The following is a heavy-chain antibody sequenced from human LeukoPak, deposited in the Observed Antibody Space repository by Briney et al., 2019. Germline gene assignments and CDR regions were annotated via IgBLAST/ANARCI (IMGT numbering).Heavy chain of an antibody. CDR2: IDPKSGAT. CDR1: GYTFTGYY. V-gene: IGHV1-2*02. Sequence: ASVKVSCKASGYTFTGYYMHWVRQAPGQGLEWMAWIDPKSGATNYAQRFQGRVTMTRDTSISTAYMELSRLRSDDTAVYYCARDLRITEWELPTWNAFDIWGQGTMVTVSS. CDR3: ARDLRITEWELPTWNAFDI. D-gene: IGHD1-26*01. J-gene: IGHJ3*02.